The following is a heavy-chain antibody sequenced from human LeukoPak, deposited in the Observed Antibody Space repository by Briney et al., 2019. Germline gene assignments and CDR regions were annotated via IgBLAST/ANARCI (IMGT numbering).Heavy chain of an antibody. J-gene: IGHJ5*02. CDR2: IKHSGIT. D-gene: IGHD3-16*01. CDR3: ARGEIVGGFNP. CDR1: GGSLSSYY. Sequence: PSETLSLTCTVSGGSLSSYYWSWIRQPPGKGLEWIGEIKHSGITNYNPSLKSRVTISVDTSKNQISLKLTSVTAADTAVYFCARGEIVGGFNPWGQGTLVTVSS. V-gene: IGHV4-34*01.